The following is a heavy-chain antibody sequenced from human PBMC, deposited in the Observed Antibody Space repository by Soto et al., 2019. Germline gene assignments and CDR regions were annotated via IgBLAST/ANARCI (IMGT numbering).Heavy chain of an antibody. D-gene: IGHD3-16*01. CDR3: ARVPSNHKYVWGSYVDY. V-gene: IGHV3-21*01. Sequence: GGSLRLSCAASGFTFSSYSMNWVRQAPGKGLEWVSSISSSSSYIYYADSVKGRFTISRDNAKNSLYLQMNSLRAEDTAVYYCARVPSNHKYVWGSYVDYWGQGTLVTVSS. CDR1: GFTFSSYS. J-gene: IGHJ4*02. CDR2: ISSSSSYI.